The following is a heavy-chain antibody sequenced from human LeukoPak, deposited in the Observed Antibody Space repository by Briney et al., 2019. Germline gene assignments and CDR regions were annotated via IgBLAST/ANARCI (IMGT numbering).Heavy chain of an antibody. CDR1: GYTFSSYS. D-gene: IGHD1-7*01. Sequence: SVKVSCKASGYTFSSYSISWVRQAPGQGLEWMGVIIPMFGTTTYAQRFQGRVTITADKSTSTAYMELSSLRSEDKAVYYCARDSYRTRNYNWFDPWGQGTLVTVSS. CDR3: ARDSYRTRNYNWFDP. J-gene: IGHJ5*02. CDR2: IIPMFGTT. V-gene: IGHV1-69*06.